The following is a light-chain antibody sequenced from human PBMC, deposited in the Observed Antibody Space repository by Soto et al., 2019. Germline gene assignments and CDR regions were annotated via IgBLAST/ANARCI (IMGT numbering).Light chain of an antibody. CDR3: QSYDSSLRVV. J-gene: IGLJ2*01. Sequence: QSVLTQPHSVSGAPGQRVTISCTGSSSNIGAGYDVHWYQQLPGTAPKLLIYGNSNRPSGGPDRFSGSKSGTSASLAITGLQAEDEADYYCQSYDSSLRVVFGGGTKLTVL. V-gene: IGLV1-40*01. CDR1: SSNIGAGYD. CDR2: GNS.